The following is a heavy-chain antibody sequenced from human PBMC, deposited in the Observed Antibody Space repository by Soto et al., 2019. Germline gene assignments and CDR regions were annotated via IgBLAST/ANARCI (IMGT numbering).Heavy chain of an antibody. Sequence: SVKVSCKASGGTFSSYAISWVRQAPGQGLEWMGGIIPIFGTANYAQKFQGRVTITADESTSTAYMELSSLRSEDTAVYYCARQRVATISFDYWGQGTLVTVSS. CDR1: GGTFSSYA. CDR2: IIPIFGTA. V-gene: IGHV1-69*13. CDR3: ARQRVATISFDY. D-gene: IGHD5-12*01. J-gene: IGHJ4*02.